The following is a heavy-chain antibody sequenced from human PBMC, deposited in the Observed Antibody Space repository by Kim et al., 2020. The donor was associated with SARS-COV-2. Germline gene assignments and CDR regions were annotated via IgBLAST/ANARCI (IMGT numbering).Heavy chain of an antibody. D-gene: IGHD1-26*01. Sequence: GGSLRLSCAASGFIFSSYEMNWVRQAPGKGLEWIAYISSGGSQTYYADSVRGRFTISRDNANNSLYLQMNSLRDDDTAVYFCARAPGATACDFWGQGTL. V-gene: IGHV3-48*03. J-gene: IGHJ4*02. CDR2: ISSGGSQT. CDR3: ARAPGATACDF. CDR1: GFIFSSYE.